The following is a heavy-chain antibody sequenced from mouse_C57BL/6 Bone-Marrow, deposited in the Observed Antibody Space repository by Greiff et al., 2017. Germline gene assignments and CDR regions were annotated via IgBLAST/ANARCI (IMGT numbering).Heavy chain of an antibody. Sequence: VQLQQSGAELVKPGASVKMSCKASGYTFTTYPIEWMKQNHGQSLEWIGNFHPYNDDTKYNEKFKGKDTLTVEKSSSTVYLELLRLTSDDSAVYYCARGGSNRGYYFDYWGKGTTLTVSS. V-gene: IGHV1-47*01. D-gene: IGHD1-1*02. CDR3: ARGGSNRGYYFDY. CDR2: FHPYNDDT. CDR1: GYTFTTYP. J-gene: IGHJ2*01.